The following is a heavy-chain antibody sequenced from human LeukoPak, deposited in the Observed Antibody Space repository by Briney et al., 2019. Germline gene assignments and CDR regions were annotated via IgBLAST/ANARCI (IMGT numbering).Heavy chain of an antibody. J-gene: IGHJ4*02. CDR1: GGSISSYY. D-gene: IGHD5-12*01. CDR2: IYYSGST. V-gene: IGHV4-59*08. Sequence: SETLSLTCTVSGGSISSYYWSWIRQPPGKGLEWIGYIYYSGSTNYNPSLKSRVTISVDTSKNQSSLKLSSVTAASTAVYYCARHDQGNIVATIYDYWGQGTLVTVSS. CDR3: ARHDQGNIVATIYDY.